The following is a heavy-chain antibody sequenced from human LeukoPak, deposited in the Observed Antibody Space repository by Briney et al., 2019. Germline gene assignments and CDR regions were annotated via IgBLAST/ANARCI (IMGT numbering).Heavy chain of an antibody. J-gene: IGHJ6*02. Sequence: GGSLRLSCAASGFTFSSYWMSWVRQAPGKGLEWVANIKQDGSEKYYVDSVKGRFTISRDNAKNSVYLQMNSLRVEDTAVYYCARDYSSGPLYYYGMDVWGQGTTVTVSS. CDR2: IKQDGSEK. D-gene: IGHD6-19*01. CDR1: GFTFSSYW. CDR3: ARDYSSGPLYYYGMDV. V-gene: IGHV3-7*01.